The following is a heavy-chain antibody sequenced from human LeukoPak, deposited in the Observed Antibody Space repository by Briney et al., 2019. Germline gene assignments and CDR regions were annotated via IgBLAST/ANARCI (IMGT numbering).Heavy chain of an antibody. CDR2: INHSGST. J-gene: IGHJ4*02. CDR3: ARVSSRRSVKAVAGPQMFDY. D-gene: IGHD6-19*01. Sequence: PSETLSLTCAVYGGSFSGYYWSWIRQPPGKGLEWIGEINHSGSTNYNPSLKSRVTISVDTSKNQFSLKLSSVTAADTAVYYCARVSSRRSVKAVAGPQMFDYWGQGTLVTVSS. V-gene: IGHV4-34*01. CDR1: GGSFSGYY.